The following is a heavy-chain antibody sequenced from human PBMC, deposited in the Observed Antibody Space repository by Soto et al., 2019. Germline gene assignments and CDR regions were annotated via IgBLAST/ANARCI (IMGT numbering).Heavy chain of an antibody. Sequence: PGGSLRLSCAASGFTFSSYAMHWVRQAPGKGLEWVAVISYDGSNKYYADSVKGRFTISRDNSKNTLYLQMSSLRAEDTAVYYCARELYSYDFWSGYTPDYYYGMDVWGQGTTVTVSS. J-gene: IGHJ6*02. V-gene: IGHV3-30-3*01. D-gene: IGHD3-3*01. CDR1: GFTFSSYA. CDR3: ARELYSYDFWSGYTPDYYYGMDV. CDR2: ISYDGSNK.